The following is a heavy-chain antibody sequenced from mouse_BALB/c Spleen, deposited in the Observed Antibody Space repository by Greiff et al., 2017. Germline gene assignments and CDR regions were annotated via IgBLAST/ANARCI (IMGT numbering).Heavy chain of an antibody. J-gene: IGHJ1*01. V-gene: IGHV5-17*02. CDR2: ISSGSSTI. D-gene: IGHD1-1*01. CDR1: GFTFSSFG. CDR3: ARRGYGSSWYFDV. Sequence: EVQVVESGGGLVQPGGSRKLSCAASGFTFSSFGMHWVRQAPEKGLEWVAYISSGSSTIYYADTVKGRFTISRDNPKNTLFLQMTSLRSEDTAMYYCARRGYGSSWYFDVWGAGTTVTVSS.